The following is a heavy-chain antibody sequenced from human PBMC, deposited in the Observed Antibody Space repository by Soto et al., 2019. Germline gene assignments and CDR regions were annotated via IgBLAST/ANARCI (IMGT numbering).Heavy chain of an antibody. V-gene: IGHV4-39*07. J-gene: IGHJ6*02. D-gene: IGHD3-22*01. CDR3: ARTSYYDSSGYYNMDV. CDR2: IHHSGST. Sequence: SETLSFTCTVSGGSISSGGYYWSWIRQHPGKGLEWIGEIHHSGSTYYNPSLKSRVTMSIDKSKNQFSLKLTSVTAADTADYYCARTSYYDSSGYYNMDVWGQGTTVTVSS. CDR1: GGSISSGGYY.